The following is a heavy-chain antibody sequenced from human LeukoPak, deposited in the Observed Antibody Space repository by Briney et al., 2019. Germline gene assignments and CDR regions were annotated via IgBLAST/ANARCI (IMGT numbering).Heavy chain of an antibody. CDR2: IYHSGST. J-gene: IGHJ6*02. CDR1: GGSISSSNW. CDR3: ARAEGDDYYYYYGMDV. Sequence: AGTLSLTCAVSGGSISSSNWWSWVRQPPGEGLEGIGEIYHSGSTNYNPSLKSRVTISVDKCKNQFSLKLSSVTAADTAVYYCARAEGDDYYYYYGMDVWGQGTTVTVSS. D-gene: IGHD2-21*02. V-gene: IGHV4-4*02.